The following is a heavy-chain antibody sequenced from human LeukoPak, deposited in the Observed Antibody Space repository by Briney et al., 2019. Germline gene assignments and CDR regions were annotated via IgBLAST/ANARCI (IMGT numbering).Heavy chain of an antibody. CDR2: ISGSGGST. V-gene: IGHV3-23*01. J-gene: IGHJ4*02. CDR1: GFTFSSYG. D-gene: IGHD3-10*01. CDR3: ARDIWFGDQQAY. Sequence: GGSLRLSCAASGFTFSSYGMHWVRQAPGKGLEWVSGISGSGGSTYYADSVKGRFTISRDNSKNTLYLQMNSLRAEDTAVYYCARDIWFGDQQAYWGQGTLVTVSS.